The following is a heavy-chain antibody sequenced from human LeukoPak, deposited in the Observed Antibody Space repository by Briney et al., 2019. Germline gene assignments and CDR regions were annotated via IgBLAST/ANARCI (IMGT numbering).Heavy chain of an antibody. J-gene: IGHJ4*02. D-gene: IGHD2-8*01. Sequence: SETLSLTCTVSGGSISSYYWGWIRQPPGKGLEWIGSIYYSGSTYYNPSLKSRVTISVDTSKNQFSLKLSSVTAADTAVYYCAGGVLMVYAFDYWGQGTLVTVSS. CDR1: GGSISSYY. CDR2: IYYSGST. V-gene: IGHV4-39*01. CDR3: AGGVLMVYAFDY.